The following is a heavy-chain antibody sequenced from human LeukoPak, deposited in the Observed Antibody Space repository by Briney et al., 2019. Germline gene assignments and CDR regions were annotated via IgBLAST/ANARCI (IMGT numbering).Heavy chain of an antibody. V-gene: IGHV3-30*03. J-gene: IGHJ4*02. Sequence: GGSLRLSCAASGFTFSSYGVHWVRQAPGKGLEWVALISYDGSNKYYVDSAKGRFTIFRDNFKNTLYLQMNSLRGEDTAVYYCARVANFHDSSGYFDYWGQGTLVTVSS. CDR3: ARVANFHDSSGYFDY. D-gene: IGHD3-22*01. CDR2: ISYDGSNK. CDR1: GFTFSSYG.